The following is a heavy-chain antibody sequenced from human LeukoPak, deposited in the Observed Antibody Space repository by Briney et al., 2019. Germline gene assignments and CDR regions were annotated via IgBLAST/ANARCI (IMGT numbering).Heavy chain of an antibody. Sequence: GGSLRLPCAASGFTFSGYDMHWVRQATGKGLECVSAIGTAGDTYYPGSVKGRFTISRENAKNSMYLQMNSLTAGDTAVYYCARGRYDSSGYYYYYGMDVWGQGTTVTVSS. CDR1: GFTFSGYD. CDR3: ARGRYDSSGYYYYYGMDV. D-gene: IGHD3-22*01. J-gene: IGHJ6*02. V-gene: IGHV3-13*01. CDR2: IGTAGDT.